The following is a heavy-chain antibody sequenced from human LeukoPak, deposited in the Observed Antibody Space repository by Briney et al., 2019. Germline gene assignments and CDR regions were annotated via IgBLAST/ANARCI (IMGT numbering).Heavy chain of an antibody. J-gene: IGHJ4*02. Sequence: PGGSLRLSCVASGFTFSSYWMHWVRQAPGKGLVWVSRVTSDGSTTTYADSVKGRFTISRDNAKNTLFLQMNSLRAEDTAVYYCARGYTYGSIDYWGQGTLVTVSS. D-gene: IGHD5-18*01. CDR2: VTSDGSTT. V-gene: IGHV3-74*01. CDR3: ARGYTYGSIDY. CDR1: GFTFSSYW.